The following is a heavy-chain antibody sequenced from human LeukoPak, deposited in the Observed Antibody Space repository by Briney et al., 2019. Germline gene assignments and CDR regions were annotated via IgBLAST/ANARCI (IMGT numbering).Heavy chain of an antibody. CDR1: GGSFSGYY. Sequence: SETLSLTCAVYGGSFSGYYWSWIRQPPGKGLEWIGEINHSGSTNYNPSLKSRVTMSVDTSKNQFSLKLSSVTAADTAVYYCATYSGYSGYDYAFDIWGQGTMVTVSS. V-gene: IGHV4-34*01. D-gene: IGHD5-12*01. CDR2: INHSGST. CDR3: ATYSGYSGYDYAFDI. J-gene: IGHJ3*02.